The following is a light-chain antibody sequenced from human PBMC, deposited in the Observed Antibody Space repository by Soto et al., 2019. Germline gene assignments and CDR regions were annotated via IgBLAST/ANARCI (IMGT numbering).Light chain of an antibody. CDR2: SAS. CDR3: QQSYSTPHFT. J-gene: IGKJ3*01. Sequence: DIKMTQSPSSLSASIGDRVTMTCRASQSISTFLNWYRQRPGKAPELLIYSASILQTGVPARFSGTATGTDFTLIISSLHLEDVGTYFCQQSYSTPHFTFGPGTKVDLQ. CDR1: QSISTF. V-gene: IGKV1-39*01.